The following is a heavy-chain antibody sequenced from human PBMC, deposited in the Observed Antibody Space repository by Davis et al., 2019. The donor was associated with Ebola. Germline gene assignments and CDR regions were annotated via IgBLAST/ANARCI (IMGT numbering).Heavy chain of an antibody. Sequence: ASVKVSCKTSAYTFTGYYIHWVRQAPGQGLEWMGWINPNTGGNNYAHNLQGRVTMTRDMSITTAYMELNSLTSDDTAVYYCTGEGSSGGYHGNYFDYWGQGTLVSVSS. D-gene: IGHD3-16*01. J-gene: IGHJ4*02. CDR3: TGEGSSGGYHGNYFDY. CDR1: AYTFTGYY. CDR2: INPNTGGN. V-gene: IGHV1-2*02.